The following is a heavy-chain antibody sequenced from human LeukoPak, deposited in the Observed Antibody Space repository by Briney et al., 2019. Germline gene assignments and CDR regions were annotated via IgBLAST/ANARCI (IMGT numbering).Heavy chain of an antibody. Sequence: GGSLRLSCTASGFTFSTYYLSWVRQAPGKGLERVSAISGSGDTTYYADSVKGRFTISRDNSKNTLYLQMNSLRAEDTAVYYCAKRYYDILTGPFGYWGQGTLVTVSS. J-gene: IGHJ4*02. CDR1: GFTFSTYY. V-gene: IGHV3-23*01. CDR2: ISGSGDTT. CDR3: AKRYYDILTGPFGY. D-gene: IGHD3-9*01.